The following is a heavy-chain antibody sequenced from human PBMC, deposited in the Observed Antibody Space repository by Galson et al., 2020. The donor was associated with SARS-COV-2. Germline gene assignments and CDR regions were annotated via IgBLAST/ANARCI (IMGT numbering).Heavy chain of an antibody. D-gene: IGHD3-16*02. CDR3: TTDSPSLGNCPC. Sequence: GGSLRLSCAVSGFTLSNAWINWVRQAPGKGLEWAGLIKTNTDGGTTDYAAPVKGRFTISTDDSRKTVYLQMNSLRTEDTAVYYCTTDSPSLGNCPCWGQGALVTVSS. CDR2: IKTNTDGGTT. J-gene: IGHJ4*02. CDR1: GFTLSNAW. V-gene: IGHV3-15*07.